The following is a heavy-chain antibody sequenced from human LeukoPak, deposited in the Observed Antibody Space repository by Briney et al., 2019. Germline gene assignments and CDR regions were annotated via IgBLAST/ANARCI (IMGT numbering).Heavy chain of an antibody. CDR1: GFTFSSYW. D-gene: IGHD3-22*01. CDR2: IKQDGSEK. V-gene: IGHV3-7*01. Sequence: GGSLRLSCAASGFTFSSYWMSWVRQAPGKGLEWVANIKQDGSEKYYVDSVKGRFTISRDNAKYSLYLQMNSLRAEDTAVYYCASSRPDYDSSGYLTDYYYYMDVWGKGTTVTVSS. J-gene: IGHJ6*03. CDR3: ASSRPDYDSSGYLTDYYYYMDV.